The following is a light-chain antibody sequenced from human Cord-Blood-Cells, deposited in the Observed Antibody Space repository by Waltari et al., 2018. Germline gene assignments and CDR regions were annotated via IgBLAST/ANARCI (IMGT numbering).Light chain of an antibody. J-gene: IGKJ5*01. Sequence: DIVITQSPLSLPVTPGEPASISCRSSQSLIHSNGYNYLDWYLQKPGQSQQLLVYLGSNRDSGVPDRFSGSGSGTDFTLKISRVEAEDVGVYYCMQALQTPITFGQGTRLEIK. V-gene: IGKV2-28*01. CDR3: MQALQTPIT. CDR2: LGS. CDR1: QSLIHSNGYNY.